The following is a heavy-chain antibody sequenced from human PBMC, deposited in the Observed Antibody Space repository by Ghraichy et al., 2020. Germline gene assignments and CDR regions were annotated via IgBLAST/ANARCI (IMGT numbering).Heavy chain of an antibody. J-gene: IGHJ6*02. CDR1: GFTFSSYS. CDR3: ARIEGGGYYYYYYGMDV. CDR2: ISSSSSTI. V-gene: IGHV3-48*01. D-gene: IGHD5-12*01. Sequence: GGSLRLSCAASGFTFSSYSMNWVRQAPGKGLEWVSYISSSSSTIYYADSVKGRFTISRDNAKNSLYLQMNSLRAEDTAVYYCARIEGGGYYYYYYGMDVWGQGTTVTVSS.